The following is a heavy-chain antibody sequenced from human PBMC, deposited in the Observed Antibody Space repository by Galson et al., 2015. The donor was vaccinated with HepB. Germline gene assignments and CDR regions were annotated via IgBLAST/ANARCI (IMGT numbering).Heavy chain of an antibody. CDR3: ARDYDGSYFLLYYFDY. V-gene: IGHV3-7*01. D-gene: IGHD1-26*01. Sequence: SLRLSCAASGFTFSSYWMSWVRQAPGKGLEWVANIKQDGSEKYYVDSVKGRFTISRDNAKNSLYLQMNSLRAEDTAVYYCARDYDGSYFLLYYFDYWGQGTLVTVSS. J-gene: IGHJ4*02. CDR1: GFTFSSYW. CDR2: IKQDGSEK.